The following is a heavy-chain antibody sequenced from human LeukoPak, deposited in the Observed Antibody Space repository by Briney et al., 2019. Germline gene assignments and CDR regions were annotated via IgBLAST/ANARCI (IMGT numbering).Heavy chain of an antibody. CDR3: ARGVYSSSSGDKDRHVDY. CDR2: IYTSGGT. CDR1: GGSISSGSYY. J-gene: IGHJ4*02. V-gene: IGHV4-61*02. Sequence: TSETLSLTCTVSGGSISSGSYYWSWIRQPAGKGLEWIGRIYTSGGTNYNPSLKSRVTISVDTSKNQFSLKLSSVTAADTAVYYCARGVYSSSSGDKDRHVDYWGQGTLVTVSS. D-gene: IGHD6-6*01.